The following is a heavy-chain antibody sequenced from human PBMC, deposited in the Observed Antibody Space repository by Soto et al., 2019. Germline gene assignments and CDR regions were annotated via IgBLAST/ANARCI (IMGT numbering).Heavy chain of an antibody. V-gene: IGHV3-7*02. D-gene: IGHD6-13*01. CDR2: IKQDENGK. Sequence: ELQLVEYGGGLVQPGGALRLSCEASGFTFSSRWMTWVRQGPGKGLEWVANIKQDENGKDYVDSVKGRFTISRYNAKNSLYLQMTSLRAEDTAVYYCATHDGPAAAGLVLYFWGQGTLVTVSS. CDR3: ATHDGPAAAGLVLYF. CDR1: GFTFSSRW. J-gene: IGHJ4*02.